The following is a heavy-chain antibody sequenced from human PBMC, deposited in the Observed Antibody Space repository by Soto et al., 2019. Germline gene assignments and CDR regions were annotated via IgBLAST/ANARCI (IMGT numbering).Heavy chain of an antibody. Sequence: QITLKESGPTLVKPTQPLTLTCTFSGFSLSTSGVGVGWIRQPPGKALEWLALIYWNDDKRYSPSLKSRLTITKDTSKNQVVLTMTNMDPVDTATYYCAHTYSSSWYGTIVWFDPWGQGTLVTVSS. J-gene: IGHJ5*02. V-gene: IGHV2-5*01. D-gene: IGHD6-13*01. CDR3: AHTYSSSWYGTIVWFDP. CDR1: GFSLSTSGVG. CDR2: IYWNDDK.